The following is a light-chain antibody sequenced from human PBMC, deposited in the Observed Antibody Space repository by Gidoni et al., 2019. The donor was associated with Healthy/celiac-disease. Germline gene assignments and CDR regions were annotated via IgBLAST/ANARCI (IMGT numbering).Light chain of an antibody. V-gene: IGKV3-11*01. CDR2: DAS. J-gene: IGKJ2*02. CDR3: QQRSNWRST. CDR1: QSVSSY. Sequence: ESVWTQSPATLSLSPGERATLSCRASQSVSSYLAWYQQKPGQAPRLRIYDASNRATGIPARFSGSGSGTDFTLTISSLEPEDFAVYYCQQRSNWRSTFGQGTKLEIK.